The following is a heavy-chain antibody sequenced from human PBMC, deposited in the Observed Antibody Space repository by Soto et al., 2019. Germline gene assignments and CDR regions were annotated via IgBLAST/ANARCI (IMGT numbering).Heavy chain of an antibody. D-gene: IGHD3-3*01. CDR2: IYYSGST. CDR3: ARVKPIFGVVIPDWFDP. Sequence: QVQLQESGPGLVKPSQTLSLTCTVSGGSISSGGYYWSWIRQHPGKGLEWIGYIYYSGSTYYNPSLRSRVTISVDTSKNQFSLKLSSVTAADTAVYYCARVKPIFGVVIPDWFDPWGQGTLVTVSS. CDR1: GGSISSGGYY. J-gene: IGHJ5*02. V-gene: IGHV4-31*03.